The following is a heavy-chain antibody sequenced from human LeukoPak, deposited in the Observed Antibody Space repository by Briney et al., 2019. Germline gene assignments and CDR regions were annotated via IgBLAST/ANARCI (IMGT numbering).Heavy chain of an antibody. CDR3: ARDFGLLWFGELTAFDI. D-gene: IGHD3-10*01. CDR2: IYYSGST. CDR1: GGSISSYY. Sequence: SETLSLTCTVSGGSISSYYWSWIRQPPGKGLEWIGYIYYSGSTYYNPSLKSRVTISVDTSKNQFSLKLSSVTAADTAVYYCARDFGLLWFGELTAFDIWGQGTMVTVSS. V-gene: IGHV4-59*12. J-gene: IGHJ3*02.